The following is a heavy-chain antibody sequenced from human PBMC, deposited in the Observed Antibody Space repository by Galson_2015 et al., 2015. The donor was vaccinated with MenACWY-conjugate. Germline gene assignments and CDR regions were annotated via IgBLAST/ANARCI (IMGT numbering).Heavy chain of an antibody. Sequence: SGAEVKKPGESLKISCKASGGTFSSYTISWVRQAPGQGLEWMGRIIPILGIANYAQKFQGRVTITADKSTSTAYMELSSLRSEDTAVYYCARAHYVRSWFDPWGQGTLVTASS. D-gene: IGHD3-10*02. CDR3: ARAHYVRSWFDP. J-gene: IGHJ5*02. CDR2: IIPILGIA. V-gene: IGHV1-69*04. CDR1: GGTFSSYT.